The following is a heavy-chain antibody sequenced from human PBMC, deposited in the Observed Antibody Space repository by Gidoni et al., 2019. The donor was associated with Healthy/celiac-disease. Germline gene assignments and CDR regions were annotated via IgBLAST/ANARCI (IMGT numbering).Heavy chain of an antibody. D-gene: IGHD3-10*01. CDR2: INHSGST. CDR3: ARVSRGPKDFDY. V-gene: IGHV4-34*01. Sequence: QVQLQQWGAGLLKPSETLSLTCAVYGGSFSGYYWSWIRQPPGKGLEWIGEINHSGSTNYNPSLKSRVTISVDTSKNQFSLKLSSVTAADTAVYYCARVSRGPKDFDYWGQGTLVTVCS. CDR1: GGSFSGYY. J-gene: IGHJ4*02.